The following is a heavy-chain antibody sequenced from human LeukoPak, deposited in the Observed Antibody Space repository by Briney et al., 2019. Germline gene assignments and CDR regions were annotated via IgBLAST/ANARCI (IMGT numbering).Heavy chain of an antibody. CDR2: ISGGGGST. V-gene: IGHV3-43*02. J-gene: IGHJ4*02. CDR1: GFTLDDYA. D-gene: IGHD3-10*01. CDR3: VKDQVLRGSASYGDY. Sequence: PGGSLRLSCAASGFTLDDYAMHWVRQAPGKGLEWVSLISGGGGSTYYADSVKGRFTISRDNSKNTLYLEMRSLRPEDTAVYYCVKDQVLRGSASYGDYWGQGILVTVSS.